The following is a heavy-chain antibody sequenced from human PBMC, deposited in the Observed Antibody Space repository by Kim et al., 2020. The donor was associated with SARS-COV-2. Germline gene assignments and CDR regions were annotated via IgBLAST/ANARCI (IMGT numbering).Heavy chain of an antibody. CDR2: IIPIFGTA. CDR1: GGTFSSYA. Sequence: SVKVSCKASGGTFSSYAISWVRQAPGQGLEWMGGIIPIFGTANYAQKFQGRVTITADESTSTAYMELSSLRSEDTAVYYCARESPIFGVVIQQYYGMDVWGQGTTVTVSS. D-gene: IGHD3-3*01. V-gene: IGHV1-69*13. J-gene: IGHJ6*02. CDR3: ARESPIFGVVIQQYYGMDV.